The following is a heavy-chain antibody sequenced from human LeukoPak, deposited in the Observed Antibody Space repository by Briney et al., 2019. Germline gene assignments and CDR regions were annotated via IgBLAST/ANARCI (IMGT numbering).Heavy chain of an antibody. CDR1: GGTFSSYA. J-gene: IGHJ3*02. V-gene: IGHV1-69*06. Sequence: SVKVSCKASGGTFSSYAISWVRQAPGQGLEWMGGFIPIFGTANYAQKFQGRVTITADKSTSTAYMELSSLRSEDTAVYYCARKYGDSHDAFDIWGQGTMVTVSS. CDR2: FIPIFGTA. CDR3: ARKYGDSHDAFDI. D-gene: IGHD4-17*01.